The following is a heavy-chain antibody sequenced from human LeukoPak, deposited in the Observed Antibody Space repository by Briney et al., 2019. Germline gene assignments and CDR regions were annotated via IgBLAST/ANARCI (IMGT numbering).Heavy chain of an antibody. Sequence: SETLSLTCAVYGGSFSGYYWSWIRQPPGKGLEWIGEINHSGSTNYNPSLKSRVTISVDTSKNQFSLKLSSVTAADAAVYYCASRGHYGSGSFWGQGTLVTVSS. D-gene: IGHD3-10*01. CDR1: GGSFSGYY. CDR3: ASRGHYGSGSF. V-gene: IGHV4-34*01. J-gene: IGHJ4*02. CDR2: INHSGST.